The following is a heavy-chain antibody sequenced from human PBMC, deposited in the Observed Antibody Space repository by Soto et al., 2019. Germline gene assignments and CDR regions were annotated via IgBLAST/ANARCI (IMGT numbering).Heavy chain of an antibody. D-gene: IGHD6-19*01. J-gene: IGHJ6*02. CDR2: IIPIFGTA. Sequence: QVQLVQSGAEVKKPGSSVKVSCKASGGTFSSYAISWVRQAPGQGLEWMGGIIPIFGTANYAQKFQGRVTITADESTSTAYMELSSLRSEDTAVYYCASHRPGIAVAGTDDYYYYGMDVCGQVTTVTVSS. V-gene: IGHV1-69*01. CDR1: GGTFSSYA. CDR3: ASHRPGIAVAGTDDYYYYGMDV.